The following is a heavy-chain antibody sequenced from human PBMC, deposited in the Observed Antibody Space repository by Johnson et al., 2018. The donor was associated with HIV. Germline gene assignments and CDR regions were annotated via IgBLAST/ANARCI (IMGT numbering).Heavy chain of an antibody. CDR2: ISGSGGST. CDR3: ATQGLFYAFDI. D-gene: IGHD3-22*01. CDR1: GFTFSSYG. J-gene: IGHJ3*02. Sequence: QVQLVESGGGVVQPGGSLRLSCAASGFTFSSYGMHWVRQAPGKGLEWVSGISGSGGSTYYADSVKGRFTISRDNSKNSLYLQMNSLRAEDTAVYYCATQGLFYAFDIWGQGTMVTVSS. V-gene: IGHV3-NL1*01.